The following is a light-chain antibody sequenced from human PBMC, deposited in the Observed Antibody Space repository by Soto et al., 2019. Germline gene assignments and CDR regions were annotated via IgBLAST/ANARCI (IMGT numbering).Light chain of an antibody. CDR1: QNISSW. Sequence: DIQVSQSPSTLSASLGDRVTVPCRASQNISSWLAWYQQKPGKAPKLLIYDASNLQSGVPSRFSGSGSGTEFTLTINSLQPDDFATYYCQQYSDYSRTFGQGTKVDIK. CDR3: QQYSDYSRT. J-gene: IGKJ1*01. CDR2: DAS. V-gene: IGKV1-5*01.